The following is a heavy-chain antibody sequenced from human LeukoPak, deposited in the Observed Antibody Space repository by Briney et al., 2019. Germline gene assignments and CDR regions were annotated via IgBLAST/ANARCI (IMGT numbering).Heavy chain of an antibody. CDR1: GFTFSSYS. D-gene: IGHD3-10*01. Sequence: PGGSLRLSCAAYGFTFSSYSMNWVRQAPGKGLEWVSSISSRSGYIYYADSVKGRFTISRDNAKNSLYLQMNSLRAEDTAVYYCARDFGRYYFDYWGQGTLVTVSS. CDR2: ISSRSGYI. V-gene: IGHV3-21*01. J-gene: IGHJ4*02. CDR3: ARDFGRYYFDY.